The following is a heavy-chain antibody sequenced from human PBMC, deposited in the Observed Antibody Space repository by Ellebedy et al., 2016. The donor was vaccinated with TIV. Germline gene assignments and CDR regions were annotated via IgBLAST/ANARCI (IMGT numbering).Heavy chain of an antibody. CDR1: GDGVSSNSAT. D-gene: IGHD6-19*01. J-gene: IGHJ5*02. V-gene: IGHV6-1*01. CDR3: SRVEENSSGWLSCFDP. CDR2: TYNRSECYN. Sequence: SQTLSLTCAISGDGVSSNSATWNWIRQSPSRGLGWLGRTYNRSECYNDYAVSVKSRITIKSDTSKNQFSLQLNSVTPEDTAVYYCSRVEENSSGWLSCFDPWGQGTLVTVSS.